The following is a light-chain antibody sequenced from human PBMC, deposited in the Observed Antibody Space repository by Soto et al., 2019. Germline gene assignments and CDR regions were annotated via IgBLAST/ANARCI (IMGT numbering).Light chain of an antibody. CDR1: QSIGYW. CDR2: AAS. V-gene: IGKV1-5*01. J-gene: IGKJ1*01. CDR3: QQYNSYSWT. Sequence: DIQMTQSPSTLSASMGDRVTITCRASQSIGYWLAWYQQKPGKAPNLLIYAASTLESGVPSRFSGSGSGTEFTLTISSLQPDDFATYYCQQYNSYSWTFGQGTKVDIK.